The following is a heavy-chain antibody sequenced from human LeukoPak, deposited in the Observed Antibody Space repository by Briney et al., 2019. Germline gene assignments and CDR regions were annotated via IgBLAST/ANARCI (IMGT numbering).Heavy chain of an antibody. CDR3: AKGRYSYGLLDY. V-gene: IGHV3-23*01. CDR1: GFTFDSYA. CDR2: IRGSGDST. Sequence: PGGSLRLSCEASGFTFDSYAMGWVRQAPGKGLEWVSSIRGSGDSTHYADSLKGRFTISRDNSKNTVYLQMNSLRAEDAAVYYCAKGRYSYGLLDYWGQGTLVTVSS. J-gene: IGHJ4*02. D-gene: IGHD5-18*01.